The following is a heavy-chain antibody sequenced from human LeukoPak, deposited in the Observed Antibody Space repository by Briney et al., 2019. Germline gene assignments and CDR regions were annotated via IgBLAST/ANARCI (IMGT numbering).Heavy chain of an antibody. Sequence: PGGTLRLSCAASGFIFSDYGMSWVRQTPGKGLEWVSSISGSGGDAYYADAVKGRCAISRDNSKNTLYLQMNSLRADDTAVYYCAKDPERWLQLTYYFDYWGQGTLVTVSS. CDR3: AKDPERWLQLTYYFDY. V-gene: IGHV3-23*01. J-gene: IGHJ4*02. D-gene: IGHD5-24*01. CDR2: ISGSGGDA. CDR1: GFIFSDYG.